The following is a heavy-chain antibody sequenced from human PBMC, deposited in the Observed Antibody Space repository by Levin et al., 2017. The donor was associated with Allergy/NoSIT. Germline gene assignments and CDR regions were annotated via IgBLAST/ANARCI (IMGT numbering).Heavy chain of an antibody. V-gene: IGHV4-59*01. CDR1: GGSISYYY. CDR2: IYYSGNT. D-gene: IGHD1-14*01. J-gene: IGHJ4*02. CDR3: ARARQSTVDYFGY. Sequence: SQTLSLTCTVSGGSISYYYWSWIRQPPGKGLEWIGYIYYSGNTNYNPSLESRVTMSVDTSKNQLSLKLSSVTAADTAVYYCARARQSTVDYFGYWGQGTLVTVSS.